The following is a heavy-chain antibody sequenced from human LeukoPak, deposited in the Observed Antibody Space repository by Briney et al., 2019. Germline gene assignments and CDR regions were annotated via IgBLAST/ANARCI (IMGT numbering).Heavy chain of an antibody. Sequence: GGSLRLSCAASRFDFSLYWMSWVRQAPGRGLKLVANINPDGSAKYCVDSVKGRFDVSRDNARRSLYLQMDSLRIEDTAVYYCATQEFSKFDNLGQGTLVIVSS. CDR1: RFDFSLYW. D-gene: IGHD3-10*01. CDR3: ATQEFSKFDN. J-gene: IGHJ4*02. CDR2: INPDGSAK. V-gene: IGHV3-7*01.